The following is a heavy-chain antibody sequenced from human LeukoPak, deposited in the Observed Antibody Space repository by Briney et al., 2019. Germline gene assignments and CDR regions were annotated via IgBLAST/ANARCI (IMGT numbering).Heavy chain of an antibody. CDR3: ARDSLSDDSSGYYDF. Sequence: ASVKVSCKASGYTFSDYYVQWVRQAPGQGLEWMGWINPDSGVTNFVQKFRGRVTMTRDTSITTVYMELSSLRSDDTAVYYCARDSLSDDSSGYYDFWGQGTLVTVST. J-gene: IGHJ4*02. CDR2: INPDSGVT. CDR1: GYTFSDYY. D-gene: IGHD3-22*01. V-gene: IGHV1-2*02.